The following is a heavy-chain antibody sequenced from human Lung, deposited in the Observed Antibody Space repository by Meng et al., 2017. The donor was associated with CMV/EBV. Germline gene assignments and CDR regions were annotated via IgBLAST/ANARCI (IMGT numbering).Heavy chain of an antibody. CDR2: IDTIGST. V-gene: IGHV3-53*01. CDR1: GFSIRDYF. Sequence: GESXKISCAASGFSIRDYFLTWVRRAPGEGLEWVSLIDTIGSTEYADSVKGRFTISRDISKNTLYLQMSSLRAEDTAVYYCARNERDTAGNYYAGVDVWGRGXTVTVSS. CDR3: ARNERDTAGNYYAGVDV. J-gene: IGHJ6*02. D-gene: IGHD5-18*01.